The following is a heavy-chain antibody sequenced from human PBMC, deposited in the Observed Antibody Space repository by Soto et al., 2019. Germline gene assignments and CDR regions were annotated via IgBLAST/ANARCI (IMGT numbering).Heavy chain of an antibody. CDR3: ARGLYYYDSSGPLRGATFDY. V-gene: IGHV1-69*02. CDR1: GGTFSSYT. CDR2: IIPILGIA. Sequence: QVQLVQSGAEVKKPGSSVKVSCKASGGTFSSYTISWVRQAPGQGLEWMGRIIPILGIANYAQKFQGRVTITADKYTSTAYMELSSLRSEDTAVYYCARGLYYYDSSGPLRGATFDYWGQGTLVTVSS. J-gene: IGHJ4*02. D-gene: IGHD3-22*01.